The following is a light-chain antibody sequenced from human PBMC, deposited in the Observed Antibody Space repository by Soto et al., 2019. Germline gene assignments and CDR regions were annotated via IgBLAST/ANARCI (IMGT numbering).Light chain of an antibody. Sequence: QSALTQPASVSGSPRQSITISCTGSSSDVGGYNYVSWYQHHPGKVPKLMIYEVSNRPSGVSNRFSGSKSGNTASLSISGLQAEDEADYYCSSYTTSYTQVFGGGTKLTVL. CDR1: SSDVGGYNY. V-gene: IGLV2-14*01. J-gene: IGLJ3*02. CDR2: EVS. CDR3: SSYTTSYTQV.